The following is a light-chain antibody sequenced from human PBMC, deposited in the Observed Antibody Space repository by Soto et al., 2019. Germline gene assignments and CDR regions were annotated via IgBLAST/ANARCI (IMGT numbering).Light chain of an antibody. Sequence: QSVLTQPASVSGSPGQSITISCTGTSSDVGGYNYVSWYQQHPGKAPKLMIYDVTDRPSGVSNRFSGSKSGNTASLTISGLQAEDEADYFCCSYTSSSTPYVFGTGTKVTVL. CDR3: CSYTSSSTPYV. J-gene: IGLJ1*01. CDR1: SSDVGGYNY. V-gene: IGLV2-14*01. CDR2: DVT.